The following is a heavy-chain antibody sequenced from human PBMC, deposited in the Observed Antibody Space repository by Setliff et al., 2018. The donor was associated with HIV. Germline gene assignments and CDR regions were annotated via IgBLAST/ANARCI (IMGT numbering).Heavy chain of an antibody. Sequence: SETLSLTCIVSGGSISSSSCYWSWVRQPPGKGLEWMGYMFASGATNYNPSLTSRVTRTVDTSKNQFSLTLNPVTAADTAIYYCARHRYYRYDSGGKGNFDYWGQGTLVTVSS. V-gene: IGHV4-61*05. D-gene: IGHD3-22*01. J-gene: IGHJ4*02. CDR2: MFASGAT. CDR1: GGSISSSSCY. CDR3: ARHRYYRYDSGGKGNFDY.